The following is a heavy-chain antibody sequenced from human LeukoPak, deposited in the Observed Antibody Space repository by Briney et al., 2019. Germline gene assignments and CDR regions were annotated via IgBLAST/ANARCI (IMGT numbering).Heavy chain of an antibody. Sequence: SVKVSCKASGGTFSSYAISWVRQAPGQGLEWMGGIIPIFGTANYAQKFQGRVTITADESTSTAYTELSSLRSEDTAVYYCARDGGMITFGGVRGYFDYWGQGTLVTVSS. D-gene: IGHD3-16*01. CDR3: ARDGGMITFGGVRGYFDY. CDR1: GGTFSSYA. CDR2: IIPIFGTA. J-gene: IGHJ4*02. V-gene: IGHV1-69*13.